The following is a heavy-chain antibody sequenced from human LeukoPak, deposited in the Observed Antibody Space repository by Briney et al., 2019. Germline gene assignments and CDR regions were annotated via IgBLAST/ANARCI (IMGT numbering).Heavy chain of an antibody. CDR1: GFTFSSYS. J-gene: IGHJ4*02. D-gene: IGHD1-14*01. Sequence: GGSLRLSCAASGFTFSSYSMNWVRQAPGKGLEWVSSISSSSSYKYYADSVKGRFTISRDNAKNSLYLQMNSLRAEDTAVYYCARETHNGYFDYWGQGTLVTVSS. V-gene: IGHV3-21*01. CDR2: ISSSSSYK. CDR3: ARETHNGYFDY.